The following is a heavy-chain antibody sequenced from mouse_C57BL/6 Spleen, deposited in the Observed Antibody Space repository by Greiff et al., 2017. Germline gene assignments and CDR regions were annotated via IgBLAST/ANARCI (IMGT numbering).Heavy chain of an antibody. V-gene: IGHV1-26*01. CDR3: ARGRTGDYAMDY. J-gene: IGHJ4*01. CDR2: INPNNGGT. CDR1: GYTFPYYS. Sequence: VQLQQSGPELVKPGASVKISCKASGYTFPYYSMNWVKQSHGKSLEWIGDINPNNGGTSYNQKFKGKATLTVDKSSSTAYMELRSLTSEDSAVYYCARGRTGDYAMDYWGQGTSVTVSS.